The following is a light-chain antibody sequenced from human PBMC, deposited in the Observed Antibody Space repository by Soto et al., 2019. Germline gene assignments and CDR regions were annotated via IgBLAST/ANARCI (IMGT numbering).Light chain of an antibody. CDR1: QGISNH. J-gene: IGKJ1*01. CDR3: QQCFNIPPT. V-gene: IGKV1-39*01. Sequence: DTQMTQSPSSLFASVGDRVTFTCRASQGISNHLTCYQQKPGKAPKFLIYGASNLQSGVPSRFSGSGSGTEFTLTISSLQPEDFATYYCQQCFNIPPTFGQGTKVEIK. CDR2: GAS.